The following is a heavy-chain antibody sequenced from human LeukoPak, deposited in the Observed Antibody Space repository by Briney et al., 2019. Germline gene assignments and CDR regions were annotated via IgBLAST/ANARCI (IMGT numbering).Heavy chain of an antibody. CDR2: ISGSGGST. J-gene: IGHJ3*02. V-gene: IGHV3-23*01. CDR1: GFIPKNYA. CDR3: AKNKIAVPAPDAFDI. D-gene: IGHD6-19*01. Sequence: GGSLRLSCVASGFIPKNYAVNWVRQAPGKGLEWVSLISGSGGSTYYADSVKGRFTISRDNSKNTVYLQMNSLRVEDTAVYYCAKNKIAVPAPDAFDIWGQGTMVTVSS.